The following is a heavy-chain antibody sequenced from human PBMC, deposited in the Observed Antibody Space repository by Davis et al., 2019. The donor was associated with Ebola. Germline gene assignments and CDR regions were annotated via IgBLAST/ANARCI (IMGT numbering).Heavy chain of an antibody. J-gene: IGHJ4*02. V-gene: IGHV5-51*01. Sequence: PGGSLRLSCKGSGYSFTSYWIGWVRQLPGKGLEWMGIIYPGDSDTRYSPSFQGQVTISADKSISTAYLQWSSLKASDTAMYYCARHAEGAQWLVQHFDYWGQGTLVTVSS. CDR3: ARHAEGAQWLVQHFDY. CDR1: GYSFTSYW. CDR2: IYPGDSDT. D-gene: IGHD6-19*01.